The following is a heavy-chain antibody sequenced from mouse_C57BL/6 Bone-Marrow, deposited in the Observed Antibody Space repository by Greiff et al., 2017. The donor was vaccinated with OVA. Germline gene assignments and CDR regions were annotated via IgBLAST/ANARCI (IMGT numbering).Heavy chain of an antibody. CDR1: GFNIKDDY. CDR3: TTTGGAWFAD. CDR2: IDPENGDT. J-gene: IGHJ3*01. D-gene: IGHD4-1*01. Sequence: EVQLQQSGAELVRPGASVKLSCTASGFNIKDDYMHWVKQRPEQGLEWIGWIDPENGDTEYASKFQGKATITADTSSNTAYLQLSSLTSEDTAVYYCTTTGGAWFADWGQGTLVTVSA. V-gene: IGHV14-4*01.